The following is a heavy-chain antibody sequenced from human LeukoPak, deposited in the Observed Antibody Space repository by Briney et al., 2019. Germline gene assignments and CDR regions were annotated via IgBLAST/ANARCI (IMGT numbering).Heavy chain of an antibody. CDR1: GFTFSSYS. D-gene: IGHD2-2*01. J-gene: IGHJ4*02. CDR2: ISSSSSYL. Sequence: GGSLRLSCAASGFTFSSYSMNWVRQAPGKGLEWVSSISSSSSYLYYADSVKGRFTISRDNAKNSLYLQMNSLRAEDTAVYYCATVVVVPAATDYWGQGTLVTVSS. CDR3: ATVVVVPAATDY. V-gene: IGHV3-21*01.